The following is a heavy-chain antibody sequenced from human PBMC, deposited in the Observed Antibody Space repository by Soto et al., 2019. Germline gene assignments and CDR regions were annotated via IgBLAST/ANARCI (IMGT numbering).Heavy chain of an antibody. J-gene: IGHJ4*02. CDR2: IVVGSGNT. CDR3: AAGYDYYDSSGSLDY. CDR1: GFTFTSSA. D-gene: IGHD3-22*01. V-gene: IGHV1-58*02. Sequence: SVKVSFNASGFTFTSSAMQWVRHTRGQRLEWIGWIVVGSGNTNYAQKFQERVTITRDMSTSTAYMELSSLRSEDTAVYYCAAGYDYYDSSGSLDYWGQGTLVTVSS.